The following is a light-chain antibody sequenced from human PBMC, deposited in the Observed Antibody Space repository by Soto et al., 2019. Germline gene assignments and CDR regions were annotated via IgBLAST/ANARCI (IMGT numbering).Light chain of an antibody. J-gene: IGKJ2*03. Sequence: DIQMTQSPSSLSASVGDRVTITCRASQSISSYLNWYQQKPGKAPKLLIYSASTLHSGVPSRFTGSGSETDFTLTIRSLQTEDFATYYCQHGYVAPYSFGQATKVDIK. CDR1: QSISSY. CDR3: QHGYVAPYS. CDR2: SAS. V-gene: IGKV1-39*01.